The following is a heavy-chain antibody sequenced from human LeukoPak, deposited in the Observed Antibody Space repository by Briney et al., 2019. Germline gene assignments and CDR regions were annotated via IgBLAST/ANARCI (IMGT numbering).Heavy chain of an antibody. CDR3: AKDIRGGIAVAGSDY. J-gene: IGHJ4*02. CDR1: GFTFDDYA. D-gene: IGHD6-19*01. CDR2: ITWNSVGI. V-gene: IGHV3-9*01. Sequence: GRSLRLSCAASGFTFDDYAMHWVRQAPGKGLEWVSGITWNSVGIGYADSVKGRFTISRDNAKNSLYLQMNSLRAEDTALYYCAKDIRGGIAVAGSDYWGQGTLVTVSS.